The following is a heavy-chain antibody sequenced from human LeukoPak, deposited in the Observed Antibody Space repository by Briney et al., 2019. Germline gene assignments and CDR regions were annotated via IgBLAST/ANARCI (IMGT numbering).Heavy chain of an antibody. Sequence: EASVKVSCKASGYTFTSYYMHWVRQAPGQGLEWMGWISAYNGNTNYAQKLQGRVTMTTDTSTSTAYMELRSLRSDDTAVYYCARVVVAATFGSWFDPWGQGTLVTVSS. CDR1: GYTFTSYY. V-gene: IGHV1-18*04. D-gene: IGHD2-15*01. CDR2: ISAYNGNT. J-gene: IGHJ5*02. CDR3: ARVVVAATFGSWFDP.